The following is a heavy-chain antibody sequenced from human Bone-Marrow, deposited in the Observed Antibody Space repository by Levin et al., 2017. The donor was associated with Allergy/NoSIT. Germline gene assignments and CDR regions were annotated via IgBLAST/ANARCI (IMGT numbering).Heavy chain of an antibody. D-gene: IGHD5-24*01. CDR1: GYSFTSNW. CDR3: AKWRQWGIDAFDF. J-gene: IGHJ3*01. V-gene: IGHV5-51*01. CDR2: VYPGDSQT. Sequence: GESLKISCKTSGYSFTSNWIGWVRQMPGKGLEWMGIVYPGDSQTKYSPSFQGRVTISADKSINTAYLQWRSVKASDTAIYYCAKWRQWGIDAFDFWGQGTMVTVSS.